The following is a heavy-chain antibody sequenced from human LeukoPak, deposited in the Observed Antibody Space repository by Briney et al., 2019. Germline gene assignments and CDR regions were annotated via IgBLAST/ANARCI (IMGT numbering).Heavy chain of an antibody. J-gene: IGHJ3*02. V-gene: IGHV3-30*04. CDR2: ISYDGSTK. D-gene: IGHD2-2*01. Sequence: GGSLRLSCAASGFTFSSYAMHWVRQAPGKGLEWVAVISYDGSTKNYADSVKGRFTISRDNSKNTLYLQMNNLRTEDAAVYYCARPSPADLNAFDIWGQGTMVTVPS. CDR3: ARPSPADLNAFDI. CDR1: GFTFSSYA.